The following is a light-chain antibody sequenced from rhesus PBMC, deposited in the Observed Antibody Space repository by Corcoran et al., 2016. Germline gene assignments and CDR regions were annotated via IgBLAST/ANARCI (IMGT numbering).Light chain of an antibody. V-gene: IGKV1-19*01. CDR3: QKYDDLPYS. Sequence: DIQMTQSPSSLSASVGDKVTITCHASQGISSWLAWYQQQPGNAPKPLIYYASRLQSGVASRFSGSGSGTDYTLTSSSLQPEDCATYYCQKYDDLPYSFGQGTKVEIK. CDR1: QGISSW. CDR2: YAS. J-gene: IGKJ2*01.